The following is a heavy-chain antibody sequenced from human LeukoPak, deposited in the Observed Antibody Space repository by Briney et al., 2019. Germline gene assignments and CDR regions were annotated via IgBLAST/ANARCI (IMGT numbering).Heavy chain of an antibody. V-gene: IGHV3-23*01. CDR3: AKGDSRSGSYYNALDDY. D-gene: IGHD3-10*01. CDR2: ISGSGGST. Sequence: PGGSLRLSCAASGFTFSSYAMSWVRQAPGKGLEWVSAISGSGGSTYYADSVKGRFTISRDNSKNTLYLQMNSLRAEDTAVYYCAKGDSRSGSYYNALDDYWGQGTLVTVSS. J-gene: IGHJ4*02. CDR1: GFTFSSYA.